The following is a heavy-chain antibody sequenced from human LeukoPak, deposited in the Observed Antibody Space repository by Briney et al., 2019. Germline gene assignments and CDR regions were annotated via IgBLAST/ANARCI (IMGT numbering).Heavy chain of an antibody. V-gene: IGHV3-21*01. J-gene: IGHJ4*02. CDR2: ISSSSSYI. D-gene: IGHD3-22*01. CDR3: AKEKYYYDSSGYYYGDY. Sequence: GGSLRLSCAASGFTFSSYSMNWVRQAPGKGLEWVSSISSSSSYIYYADSVKGRFTISRDNAKNSLYLQMNSLRAEDTAVYYCAKEKYYYDSSGYYYGDYWGQGTLVTVSS. CDR1: GFTFSSYS.